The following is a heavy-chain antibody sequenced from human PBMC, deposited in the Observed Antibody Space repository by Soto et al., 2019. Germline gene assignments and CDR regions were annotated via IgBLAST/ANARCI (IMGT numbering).Heavy chain of an antibody. Sequence: QVQLQESGPGLVKPSETLSLTCAVSGDSISSYYCMWIRQPPGKGLESIGYLYYGRSANYNPSLKSPVTVSLDTSTNQCSLTLSSMTAADTAVYYCALRSMAVVPEYWGQGTLVTVSS. CDR3: ALRSMAVVPEY. D-gene: IGHD3-22*01. V-gene: IGHV4-59*01. J-gene: IGHJ4*02. CDR1: GDSISSYY. CDR2: LYYGRSA.